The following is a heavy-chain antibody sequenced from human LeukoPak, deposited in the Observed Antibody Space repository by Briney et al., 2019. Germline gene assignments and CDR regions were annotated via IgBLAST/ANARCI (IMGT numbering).Heavy chain of an antibody. J-gene: IGHJ5*01. CDR1: GFTFSNYA. D-gene: IGHD2-21*01. CDR3: AKDPETYSSRWFDS. Sequence: PGGSLRLPCVASGFTFSNYAMSWVRQAPGKGLEWVSSLSDNGGSPYYADSVKGRFTISRDNSKNTLHLHMNSLRVEDTAVYYCAKDPETYSSRWFDSWGQGTLVTVSS. V-gene: IGHV3-23*01. CDR2: LSDNGGSP.